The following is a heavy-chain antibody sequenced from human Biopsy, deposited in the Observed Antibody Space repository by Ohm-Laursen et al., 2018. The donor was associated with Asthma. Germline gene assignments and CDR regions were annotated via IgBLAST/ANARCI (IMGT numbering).Heavy chain of an antibody. Sequence: ASVKVSCTASGYTFTGYYMHWVRQAPGQGLEWMGRINPNSGGTNYAQKFQGRVTMTRDTSISTAYMELSRLRSDDTAVYYCAREGITGTTAWFDPWGQGTLVTVSS. D-gene: IGHD1-7*01. V-gene: IGHV1-2*06. J-gene: IGHJ5*02. CDR2: INPNSGGT. CDR1: GYTFTGYY. CDR3: AREGITGTTAWFDP.